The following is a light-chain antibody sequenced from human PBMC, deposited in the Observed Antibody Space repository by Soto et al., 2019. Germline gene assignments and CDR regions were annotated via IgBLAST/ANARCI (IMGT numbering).Light chain of an antibody. Sequence: DIQMTQSPSSVSASVGDRVTITCRASQGVSGWLAWYQQKPGKAPKLLIYSVSSLQSGVPAKFSGSGSGTDFALTISSLQPDDFATYYCQQANGFPVAFGGGTRVEIK. V-gene: IGKV1-12*01. J-gene: IGKJ4*01. CDR3: QQANGFPVA. CDR2: SVS. CDR1: QGVSGW.